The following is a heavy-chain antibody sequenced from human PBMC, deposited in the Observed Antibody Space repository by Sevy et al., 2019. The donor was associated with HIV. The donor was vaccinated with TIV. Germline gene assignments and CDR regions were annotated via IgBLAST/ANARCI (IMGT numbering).Heavy chain of an antibody. CDR2: VNSDGSST. D-gene: IGHD2-21*02. V-gene: IGHV3-74*01. Sequence: GGSLRLSCAASGFTFSSYWMHWARQAPGKGPVWVSGVNSDGSSTNYADSVKGRFTMSRDSAKNTLYLQMNSLRAEDTAVYFCVTANTWQDYWGQGTLVTVSS. J-gene: IGHJ4*02. CDR1: GFTFSSYW. CDR3: VTANTWQDY.